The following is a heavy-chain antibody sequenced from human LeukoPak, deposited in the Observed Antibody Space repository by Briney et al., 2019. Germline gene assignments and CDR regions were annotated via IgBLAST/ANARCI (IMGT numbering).Heavy chain of an antibody. J-gene: IGHJ3*02. V-gene: IGHV4-4*09. CDR3: ARRGYDSSGYYWSDAFDI. CDR2: IYTSGST. Sequence: SETLSLTCTVSGGSISSYYWSWIRQPPGKGLEWIGYIYTSGSTNYNPSLKSRVTISVDTSKNQFSLKLSSVTAADTAVCYCARRGYDSSGYYWSDAFDIWGQGTMVTVSS. CDR1: GGSISSYY. D-gene: IGHD3-22*01.